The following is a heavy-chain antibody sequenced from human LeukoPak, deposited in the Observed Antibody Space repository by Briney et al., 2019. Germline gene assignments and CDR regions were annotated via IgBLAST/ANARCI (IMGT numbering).Heavy chain of an antibody. D-gene: IGHD1-26*01. CDR1: GYTFTGYY. CDR2: ISAYNGNT. CDR3: ARGGGSYYGPFFDY. V-gene: IGHV1-18*04. J-gene: IGHJ4*02. Sequence: ASVRVSCKASGYTFTGYYIHWVRQAPGQGLEWMGWISAYNGNTNYAQKLQGRVTMTTDTSTSTAYMELRSLRSDDTAVYYCARGGGSYYGPFFDYWGQGTLVTVSS.